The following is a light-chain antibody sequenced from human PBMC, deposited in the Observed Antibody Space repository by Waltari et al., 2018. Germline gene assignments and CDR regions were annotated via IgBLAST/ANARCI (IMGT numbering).Light chain of an antibody. V-gene: IGLV2-11*01. J-gene: IGLJ3*02. CDR2: DVT. CDR3: CSYACSITVWV. CDR1: SSDVGGYNY. Sequence: QSALTQPRSVSGSPGQSVTISCTGTSSDVGGYNYVSWYQHHPGKAPKLIIYDVTKWPSWFPVRFSASNSDNTASLTISGLQAEDEADYYCCSYACSITVWVFGGGTKLTVL.